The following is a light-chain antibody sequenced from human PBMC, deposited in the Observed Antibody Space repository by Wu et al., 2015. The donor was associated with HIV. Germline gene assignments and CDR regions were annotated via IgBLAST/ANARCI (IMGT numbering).Light chain of an antibody. V-gene: IGKV3D-15*01. CDR1: QSVSSN. J-gene: IGKJ1*01. Sequence: EVVMTQSPATLSVSPGERATLSCRASQSVSSNFAWYQQKPGQAPRLLIYSASTRATGIPARFSGSGSGTEFTLTISNMQSEDIAVYYCQQYSNWPRTFGQGTKVEFK. CDR3: QQYSNWPRT. CDR2: SAS.